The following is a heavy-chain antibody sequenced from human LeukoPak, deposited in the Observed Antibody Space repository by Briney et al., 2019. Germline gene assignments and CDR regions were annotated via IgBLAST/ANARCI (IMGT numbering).Heavy chain of an antibody. V-gene: IGHV3-74*01. CDR1: GFTCIDFW. CDR3: RRGGYSGSYYSFL. J-gene: IGHJ6*01. CDR2: TSKDGAHT. D-gene: IGHD3-10*01. Sequence: PGGSLTLSSAAYGFTCIDFWMHWLPQAPGKGPECLSRTSKDGAHTVYADSAKGHFTASRYNTKNTVYLEVTNLKPKATSEYSSRRGGYSGSYYSFLWGEGAPVT.